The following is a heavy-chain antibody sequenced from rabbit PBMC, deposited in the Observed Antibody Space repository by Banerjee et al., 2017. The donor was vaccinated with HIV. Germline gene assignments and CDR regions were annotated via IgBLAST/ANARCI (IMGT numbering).Heavy chain of an antibody. V-gene: IGHV1S45*01. CDR2: IGTGSDST. Sequence: QEQLEESGGDLVKPEGSLTLTCTASGFSFNSHWMSWVRQAPGKGLEWIGCIGTGSDSTYYASWAKGRFTISKTSSTTVTLQMTSLTAADTATYFCARNPYDGNSYNLWGPGTLVTVS. CDR1: GFSFNSHW. J-gene: IGHJ4*01. D-gene: IGHD8-1*01. CDR3: ARNPYDGNSYNL.